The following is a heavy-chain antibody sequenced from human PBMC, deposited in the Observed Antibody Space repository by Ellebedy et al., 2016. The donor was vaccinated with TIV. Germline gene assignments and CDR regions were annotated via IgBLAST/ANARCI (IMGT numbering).Heavy chain of an antibody. Sequence: GGSLRLSCAASGFTFSSYEMNWIRQAPGKGLEWVSYITRSSTDLYYADSVKGRFTISRENAKHSLSLQMNSLRAEDTAVYYCARGWGFEDKSAYYSLNHWGQGTLVTVSS. CDR2: ITRSSTDL. V-gene: IGHV3-48*03. J-gene: IGHJ4*02. CDR3: ARGWGFEDKSAYYSLNH. D-gene: IGHD3-22*01. CDR1: GFTFSSYE.